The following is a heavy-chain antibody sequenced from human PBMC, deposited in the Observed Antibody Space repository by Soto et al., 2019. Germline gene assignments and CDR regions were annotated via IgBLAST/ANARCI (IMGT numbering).Heavy chain of an antibody. CDR1: GGSFSGYY. CDR3: ARVGGYSYHLYGMDV. Sequence: SETLSLTCAVYGGSFSGYYWSWIRQPPGKGLEWIGEVDHGGSTNYNPSLESRVTISFDTSRNQFSLKLKSVTAADTAVYFCARVGGYSYHLYGMDVWGQGTTVTVSS. CDR2: VDHGGST. D-gene: IGHD5-18*01. J-gene: IGHJ6*02. V-gene: IGHV4-34*01.